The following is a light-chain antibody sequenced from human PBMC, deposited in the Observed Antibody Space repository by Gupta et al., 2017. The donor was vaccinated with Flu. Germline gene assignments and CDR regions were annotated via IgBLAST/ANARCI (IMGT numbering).Light chain of an antibody. CDR2: DAS. V-gene: IGKV1-33*01. CDR1: QDISNY. CDR3: QQEDNCPWV. J-gene: IGKJ3*01. Sequence: PPSLSASAGERATITCRAGQDISNYLNWYKQKPGQAPKLLIYDASTLATGVPSRFSGSGSGTDFTFTISSLQPEDFAIYYCQQEDNCPWVFGHGTKVDIK.